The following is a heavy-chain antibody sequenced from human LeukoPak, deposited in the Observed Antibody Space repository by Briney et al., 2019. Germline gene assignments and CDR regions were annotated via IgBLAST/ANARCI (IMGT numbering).Heavy chain of an antibody. CDR2: IKQDGSEK. D-gene: IGHD3-10*01. CDR3: ARGIAWFGELSPYFDY. V-gene: IGHV3-7*03. J-gene: IGHJ4*02. CDR1: GFTFSSYW. Sequence: GGSLRLSCAASGFTFSSYWMSWVRQAPGKGLEWVANIKQDGSEKYYVDSVKGRFTISRDNAKNSLYLRMNSLRAEDTAVYYCARGIAWFGELSPYFDYWGQGTLVTVSS.